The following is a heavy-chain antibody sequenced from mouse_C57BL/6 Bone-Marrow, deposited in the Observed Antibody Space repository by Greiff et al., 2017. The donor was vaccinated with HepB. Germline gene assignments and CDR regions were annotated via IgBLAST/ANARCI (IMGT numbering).Heavy chain of an antibody. CDR2: ISSGSSTI. J-gene: IGHJ1*03. V-gene: IGHV5-17*01. CDR3: ARPIRYGSSYGYFDV. CDR1: GFTFSDYG. Sequence: EVKVVESGGGLVKPGGSLKLSCAASGFTFSDYGMHWVRQAPEKGLEWVAYISSGSSTIYYADTVTGRFTIARDNAKNTLCLQMTSLRSEDTAMYYCARPIRYGSSYGYFDVWGTGTTVTVSS. D-gene: IGHD1-1*01.